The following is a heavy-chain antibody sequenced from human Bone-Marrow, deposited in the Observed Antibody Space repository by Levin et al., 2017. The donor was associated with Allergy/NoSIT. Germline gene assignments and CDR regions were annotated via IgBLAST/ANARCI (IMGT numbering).Heavy chain of an antibody. CDR2: IYKGFTT. V-gene: IGHV3-53*01. J-gene: IGHJ6*02. D-gene: IGHD1-7*01. CDR3: ARDPRFPNCMDV. CDR1: GFTVNTDY. Sequence: GGSLRLSCAASGFTVNTDYLAWVRQAPGKGLEWVSLIYKGFTTYYADSVQGRFTITTDISKNMLYLQMNSLIAEDTAVFHYARDPRFPNCMDVWGQGTTVTVSS.